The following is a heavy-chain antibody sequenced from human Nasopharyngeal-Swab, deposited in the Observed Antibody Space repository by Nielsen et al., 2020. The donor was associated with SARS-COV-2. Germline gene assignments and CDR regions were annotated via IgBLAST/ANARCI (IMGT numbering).Heavy chain of an antibody. CDR1: GYSFTSYW. Sequence: GESLKISCKGSGYSFTSYWISWVRQMPGKGLEWMGRIDPSDSYTNYSPSFQGHVTIPADKSISTAYLQWSSLKASDTAMYYCARHWSDPGNWFDPWGQGTLVTVSS. CDR2: IDPSDSYT. V-gene: IGHV5-10-1*01. CDR3: ARHWSDPGNWFDP. J-gene: IGHJ5*02.